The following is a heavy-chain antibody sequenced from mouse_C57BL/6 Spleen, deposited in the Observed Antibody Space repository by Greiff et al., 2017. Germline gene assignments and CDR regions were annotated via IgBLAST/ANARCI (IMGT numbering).Heavy chain of an antibody. V-gene: IGHV14-2*01. Sequence: VQLQQSGAELVKPGASVKLSCTASGFNIKDYYMHWVKQRTEQGLEWIGRIDPEDGETKYAPNFQGKATITADTSSNTAYLQLSSLTSEDTAVYYCARSHYGKGYFDVWGTGTTVTVSS. CDR3: ARSHYGKGYFDV. D-gene: IGHD2-1*01. CDR2: IDPEDGET. J-gene: IGHJ1*03. CDR1: GFNIKDYY.